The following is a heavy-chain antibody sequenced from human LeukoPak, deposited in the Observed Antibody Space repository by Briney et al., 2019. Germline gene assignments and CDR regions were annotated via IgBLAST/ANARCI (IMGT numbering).Heavy chain of an antibody. V-gene: IGHV3-21*01. J-gene: IGHJ4*02. CDR1: GFTFSDYH. Sequence: GGSLRLSCAASGFTFSDYHMNWVRQAPGKGLEWVSSISSSSNYIYYADSVKGRFTISGDNAKNSVDLQMNSLRAEDTAVYYCARGLCGGDCYDYWGQGTLVTVSS. D-gene: IGHD2-21*01. CDR2: ISSSSNYI. CDR3: ARGLCGGDCYDY.